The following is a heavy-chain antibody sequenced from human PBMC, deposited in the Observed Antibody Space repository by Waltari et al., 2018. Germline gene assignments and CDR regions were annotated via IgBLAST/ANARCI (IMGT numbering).Heavy chain of an antibody. J-gene: IGHJ1*01. D-gene: IGHD6-13*01. CDR2: ISSSTAVH. V-gene: IGHV3-48*01. Sequence: EVQLVESGGGMKQPGESLRLSCAASGFVFSDYSLNWVRQAPGNGLEWIAYISSSTAVHYDADSVKGRFTVSRDNAKNLLFLQTDSLRAEDTAVYYCAREGGFTSWYALQYWGQGSLVTVSS. CDR3: AREGGFTSWYALQY. CDR1: GFVFSDYS.